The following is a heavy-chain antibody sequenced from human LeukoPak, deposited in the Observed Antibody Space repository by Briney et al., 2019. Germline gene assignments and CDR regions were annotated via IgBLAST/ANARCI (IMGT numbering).Heavy chain of an antibody. CDR3: ARVGDYYDSRGYSTDAFDI. Sequence: GGSLRLSCAASRFSFSDHYMDWVRQAPGKGLEWVGRIRNRAKSYTTQYAPSVKDRFTISRDESRKSLYLQMDSLKTEDMPVYFCARVGDYYDSRGYSTDAFDIWGQGTMVTVSS. J-gene: IGHJ3*02. CDR1: RFSFSDHY. D-gene: IGHD3-22*01. CDR2: IRNRAKSYTT. V-gene: IGHV3-72*01.